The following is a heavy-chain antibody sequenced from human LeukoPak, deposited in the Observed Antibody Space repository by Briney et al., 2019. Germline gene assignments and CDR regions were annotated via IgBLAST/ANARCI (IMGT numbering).Heavy chain of an antibody. CDR3: TRVVVVVAATRWFDP. CDR2: IRSKAYGGTT. D-gene: IGHD2-15*01. V-gene: IGHV3-49*03. Sequence: GGSLRLSCTASGFTFGDYAMSWFRQAPGKGLEWVGLIRSKAYGGTTEYAASVKGRFTISRDDSKSIAYLQMNSLKTEDTAVYYCTRVVVVVAATRWFDPWGQGTLVTVSS. J-gene: IGHJ5*02. CDR1: GFTFGDYA.